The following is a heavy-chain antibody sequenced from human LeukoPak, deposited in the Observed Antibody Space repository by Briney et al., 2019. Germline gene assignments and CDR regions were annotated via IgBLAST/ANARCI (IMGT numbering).Heavy chain of an antibody. Sequence: KPSETLSLTCAVSGYSISSGYYWGWIRQPPGKGLEWIGSIYHSGSTYYNPSLKSRVTISVDTSKNQFSLKLSSVTAADTAVYYCPTIPIVVVPAAMGDYYYYYMDVWGKGTTVTVSS. CDR2: IYHSGST. CDR3: PTIPIVVVPAAMGDYYYYYMDV. V-gene: IGHV4-38-2*01. D-gene: IGHD2-2*01. CDR1: GYSISSGYY. J-gene: IGHJ6*03.